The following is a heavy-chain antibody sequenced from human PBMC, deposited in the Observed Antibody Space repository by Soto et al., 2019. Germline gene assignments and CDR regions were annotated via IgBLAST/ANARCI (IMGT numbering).Heavy chain of an antibody. J-gene: IGHJ4*02. CDR2: IYPGDSDT. CDR1: GYSFTSYW. V-gene: IGHV5-51*01. CDR3: ARQKAQLARPVVPADPFDY. D-gene: IGHD2-2*01. Sequence: GESLKISCKGSGYSFTSYWIGWVRQMPGKGLEWMGIIYPGDSDTRYSPSFQGQVTISADKSISTAYLQWSSLKASDTAMYYCARQKAQLARPVVPADPFDYWGQGTLVTVSS.